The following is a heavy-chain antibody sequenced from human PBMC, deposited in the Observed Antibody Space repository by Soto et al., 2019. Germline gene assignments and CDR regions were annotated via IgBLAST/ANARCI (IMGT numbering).Heavy chain of an antibody. CDR1: GYTFTIYD. D-gene: IGHD6-13*01. CDR3: ARHPERIAQIGWFDP. Sequence: ASVKVSCTASGYTFTIYDINWVRQATGQGLEWMGWMNPNSGNTGHAQKFQDRVTMTRNTSISTAYMELNSLRAEDTAVYYCARHPERIAQIGWFDPWGQGTLVTVSS. CDR2: MNPNSGNT. V-gene: IGHV1-8*01. J-gene: IGHJ5*02.